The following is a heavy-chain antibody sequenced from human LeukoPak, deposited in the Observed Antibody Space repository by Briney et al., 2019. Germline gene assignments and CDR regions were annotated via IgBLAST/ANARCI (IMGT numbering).Heavy chain of an antibody. CDR2: IRSKTYGGTT. CDR3: TSNPMVPFDH. CDR1: GFTFADYA. J-gene: IGHJ4*02. V-gene: IGHV3-49*04. D-gene: IGHD3-10*01. Sequence: GGSLRLSCTASGFTFADYAMTWVRQAPGKGLEWLGFIRSKTYGGTTEFAASVKVRFTISRDDSKRLDYLQMNSLNTHDTGVYYCTSNPMVPFDHWGQGTLVHVPS.